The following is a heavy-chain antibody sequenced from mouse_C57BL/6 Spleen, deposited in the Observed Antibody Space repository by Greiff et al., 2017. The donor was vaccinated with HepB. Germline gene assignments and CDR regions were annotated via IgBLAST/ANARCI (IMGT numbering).Heavy chain of an antibody. CDR1: GYTFTSYW. D-gene: IGHD1-1*01. J-gene: IGHJ2*01. V-gene: IGHV1-64*01. CDR3: ATYGSSYDFDY. CDR2: IHPNSGST. Sequence: QVHVKQPGAELVKPGASVKLSCKASGYTFTSYWMHWVKQRPGQGLEWIGMIHPNSGSTNYNEKFKSKATLTVDKSSSTAYMQLSSLTSEDSAVYYCATYGSSYDFDYWGQGTTLTVSS.